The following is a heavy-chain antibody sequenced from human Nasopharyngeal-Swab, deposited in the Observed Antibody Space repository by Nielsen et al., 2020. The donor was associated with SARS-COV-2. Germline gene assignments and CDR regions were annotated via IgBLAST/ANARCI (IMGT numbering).Heavy chain of an antibody. J-gene: IGHJ5*02. D-gene: IGHD2-2*01. CDR3: ARGRLTSRTLGWFDP. CDR1: GFTFSSYS. CDR2: ISSSSSYI. Sequence: GESLKISCAASGFTFSSYSMNWVRQAPGKGLEWVSSISSSSSYIYYADSVKGRFTISRDNAKNSLYLQMNSLRAEDTAVYYCARGRLTSRTLGWFDPWGQGTLVTVSS. V-gene: IGHV3-21*01.